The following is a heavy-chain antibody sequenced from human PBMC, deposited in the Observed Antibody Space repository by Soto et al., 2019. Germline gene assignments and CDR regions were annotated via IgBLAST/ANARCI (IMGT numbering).Heavy chain of an antibody. CDR1: GFTFSSYA. CDR2: ISNDGSNK. D-gene: IGHD6-19*01. CDR3: ARSIAVAGKATGGGMDV. V-gene: IGHV3-30-3*01. Sequence: QVQLMESGGGVVQPGRSLRLSCAASGFTFSSYAMHWVRQAPGKGLEWVAVISNDGSNKYYADSVKGRFTISRDNSKNTLYLQMNSLRAEDTAVYYCARSIAVAGKATGGGMDVWGQGTTVTVSS. J-gene: IGHJ6*02.